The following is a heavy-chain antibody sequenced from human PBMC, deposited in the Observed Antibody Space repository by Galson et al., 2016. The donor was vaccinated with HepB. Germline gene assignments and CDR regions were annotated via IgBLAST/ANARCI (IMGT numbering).Heavy chain of an antibody. CDR2: IYPGDSDA. J-gene: IGHJ6*02. CDR3: ARVMVRGTHCLDV. CDR1: RDSFTGYW. Sequence: SGAEVKRPGESLKISCQGSRDSFTGYWIAWVRQMPGKGLEWMGIIYPGDSDAKYSPSFQGHVTFSADKSTTTAYLQWSSRTVADSAIYYCARVMVRGTHCLDVWGQGTTVTVSS. D-gene: IGHD3-10*01. V-gene: IGHV5-51*01.